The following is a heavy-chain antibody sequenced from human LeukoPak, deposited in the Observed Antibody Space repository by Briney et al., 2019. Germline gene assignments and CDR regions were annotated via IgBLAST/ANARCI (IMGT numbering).Heavy chain of an antibody. Sequence: GGSLRLPCAASGFIFGRYAMSWVPQGPEKGLEWVSSISPSGCDTYYAVSVKGRFTISRDNSKRTLYLQMNSLRDEDTARYHCARDESASSPRELFDPWGQGAVVTVSS. CDR2: ISPSGCDT. J-gene: IGHJ5*02. D-gene: IGHD6-6*01. V-gene: IGHV3-23*01. CDR3: ARDESASSPRELFDP. CDR1: GFIFGRYA.